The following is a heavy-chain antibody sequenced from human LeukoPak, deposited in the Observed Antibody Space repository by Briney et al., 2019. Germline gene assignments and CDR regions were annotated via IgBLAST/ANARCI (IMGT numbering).Heavy chain of an antibody. Sequence: TGGSLKLSCAASGFTFSSYWMSWVRQAPGKGLEWVANIKQDGSEKYYVDPVKGRFTISRDNAKNSLYLQMNSLRAEDTAVCYCARDLGSSWYYFDYWGQGTLVTVSS. V-gene: IGHV3-7*01. CDR3: ARDLGSSWYYFDY. D-gene: IGHD6-13*01. CDR2: IKQDGSEK. J-gene: IGHJ4*02. CDR1: GFTFSSYW.